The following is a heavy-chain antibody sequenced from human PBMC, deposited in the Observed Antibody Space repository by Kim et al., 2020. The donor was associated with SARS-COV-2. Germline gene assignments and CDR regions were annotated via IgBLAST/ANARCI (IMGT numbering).Heavy chain of an antibody. CDR1: GYTFTSYY. Sequence: ASVKVSCKASGYTFTSYYMHWVRQAPGQGLEWMGIINPSGGSTSYAQKFQGRVTMTRDTSTSTVYMELSSLRSEDTAVYYCAREGSEQLALTPIFDYWGQGTLVTVSS. D-gene: IGHD6-6*01. CDR2: INPSGGST. CDR3: AREGSEQLALTPIFDY. J-gene: IGHJ4*02. V-gene: IGHV1-46*01.